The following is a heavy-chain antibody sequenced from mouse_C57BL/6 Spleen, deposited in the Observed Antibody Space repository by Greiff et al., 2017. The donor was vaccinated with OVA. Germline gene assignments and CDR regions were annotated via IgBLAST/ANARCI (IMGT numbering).Heavy chain of an antibody. CDR3: TRDIVTGTGGYYFDY. D-gene: IGHD4-1*01. J-gene: IGHJ2*01. Sequence: EVQLVESGEGLVKPGGSLKLSCAASGFTFSSYAMSWVRQTPEKRLEWVAYISSGGDYIYYADTVKGRFTISRDNARNTLYLQMSSLKSEDTAMYYCTRDIVTGTGGYYFDYWGQGTTLTVSS. CDR2: ISSGGDYI. CDR1: GFTFSSYA. V-gene: IGHV5-9-1*02.